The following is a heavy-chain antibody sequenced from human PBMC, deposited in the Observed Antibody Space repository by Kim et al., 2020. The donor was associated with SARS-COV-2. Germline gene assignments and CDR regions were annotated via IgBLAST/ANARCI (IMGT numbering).Heavy chain of an antibody. J-gene: IGHJ4*02. V-gene: IGHV3-23*01. Sequence: SVMGRLTLSRDDSKHTLYLQTNSLRAEDTAVYYCAKSPLAWASAFDSWGQGTLVTASS. D-gene: IGHD6-19*01. CDR3: AKSPLAWASAFDS.